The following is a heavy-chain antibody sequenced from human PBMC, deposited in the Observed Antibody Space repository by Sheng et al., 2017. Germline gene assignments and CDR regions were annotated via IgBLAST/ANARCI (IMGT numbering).Heavy chain of an antibody. J-gene: IGHJ6*03. Sequence: QVQLQESGPGLVKPSQTLSLTCTVSGGSISSGSYYWSWIRQPAGKGLEWIGHIYTSGSTNYNPSLKSRVTISVDTSKNQFSLKLSSVTAADTAVYYCARVRIWSGYYYMDVWGKGTTVTVSS. V-gene: IGHV4-61*09. CDR1: GGSISSGSYY. CDR2: IYTSGST. D-gene: IGHD3-16*01. CDR3: ARVRIWSGYYYMDV.